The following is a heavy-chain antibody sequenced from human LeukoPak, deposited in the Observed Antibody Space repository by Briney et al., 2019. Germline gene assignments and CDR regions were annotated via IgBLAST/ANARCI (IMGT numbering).Heavy chain of an antibody. Sequence: GASVKVSRKASGYTFTRYVINRVRQAAGQGLEWMGWMNTNRGNTGYAQKDHGRVTMTRNTSISTAYMERSSLRSEDTAVYYCARGLNIDFWGRGNLVPVSA. D-gene: IGHD2/OR15-2a*01. J-gene: IGHJ4*02. CDR3: ARGLNIDF. V-gene: IGHV1-8*01. CDR2: MNTNRGNT. CDR1: GYTFTRYV.